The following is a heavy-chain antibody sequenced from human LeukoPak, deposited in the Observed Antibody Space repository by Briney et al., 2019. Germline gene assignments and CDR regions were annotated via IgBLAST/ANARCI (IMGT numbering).Heavy chain of an antibody. CDR3: ARDREHLHYYGLDV. J-gene: IGHJ6*02. Sequence: PGRSLRLSCSASLYTLYNYATHWGSPAPGKGLEWVAVIWYDGSNKYYGDSVEGRFTVSRDNFENTLYLQMNSLRVEDTAVYFCARDREHLHYYGLDVWGQGTTVTVSS. CDR2: IWYDGSNK. CDR1: LYTLYNYA. V-gene: IGHV3-33*01. D-gene: IGHD1-26*01.